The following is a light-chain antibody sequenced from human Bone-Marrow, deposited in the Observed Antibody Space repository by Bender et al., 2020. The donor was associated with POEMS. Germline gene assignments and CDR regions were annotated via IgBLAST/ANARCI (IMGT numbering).Light chain of an antibody. CDR3: CSYVGSSTLL. J-gene: IGLJ3*02. CDR1: SSDVGGYNY. V-gene: IGLV2-23*02. Sequence: QSALTQPPSASGSPGQSVTISCTGTSSDVGGYNYVSWYQQRPGKAPKLMIYEVTKRPSGVSNRFSGSKSGSTASLTISGLQAEDEADYYCCSYVGSSTLLFGGGTKLTVL. CDR2: EVT.